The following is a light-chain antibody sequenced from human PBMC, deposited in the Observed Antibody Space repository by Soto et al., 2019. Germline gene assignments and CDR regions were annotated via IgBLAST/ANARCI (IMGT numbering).Light chain of an antibody. CDR1: QTVRNNY. J-gene: IGKJ4*01. V-gene: IGKV3-20*01. CDR2: DAS. CDR3: QQLSSYPLT. Sequence: EIVLTQSPGTLSLSPGERTNLSCRSSQTVRNNYLAWYQQKPGQDPRLLIYDASSRATGIPDRFSGGGSGTDFNLTISRLEPEEFAVYYCQQLSSYPLTCGGGTKVEIK.